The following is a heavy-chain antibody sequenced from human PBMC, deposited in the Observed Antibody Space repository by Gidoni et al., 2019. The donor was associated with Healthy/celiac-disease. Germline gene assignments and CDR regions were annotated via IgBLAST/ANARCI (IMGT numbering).Heavy chain of an antibody. J-gene: IGHJ4*02. CDR2: ISGSGGST. CDR3: AKDGGSRGLVPTEEGDDY. V-gene: IGHV3-23*01. Sequence: EVQLLESGGGLVQPGGSLRRACAAHGFTFGRYAMTWVRQAPGQGLEWVSAISGSGGSTYSADSVKGRFTISRDNSKNTLYLQMNSLRAEDTAVYYCAKDGGSRGLVPTEEGDDYWGQGTLVTVSS. D-gene: IGHD6-19*01. CDR1: GFTFGRYA.